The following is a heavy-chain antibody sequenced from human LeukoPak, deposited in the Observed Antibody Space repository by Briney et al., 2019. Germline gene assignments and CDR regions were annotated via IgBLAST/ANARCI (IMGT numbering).Heavy chain of an antibody. CDR2: INSDGSST. D-gene: IGHD3-10*01. CDR3: AKDARYGSGSPLDY. Sequence: GGSLRLSCAASGFTFSSYWMHWVRQAPGKGLVWVSRINSDGSSTSYADSVKGRFTISRDNAKNSLYLQMNSLRAEDTALYYCAKDARYGSGSPLDYWGQGTLVTVSS. V-gene: IGHV3-74*01. CDR1: GFTFSSYW. J-gene: IGHJ4*02.